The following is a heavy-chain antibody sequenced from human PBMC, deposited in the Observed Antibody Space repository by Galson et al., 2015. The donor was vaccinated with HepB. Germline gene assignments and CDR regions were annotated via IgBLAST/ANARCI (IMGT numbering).Heavy chain of an antibody. CDR2: TYYRSKWYI. J-gene: IGHJ4*02. CDR3: ARVRASYSGYDFFDY. CDR1: GDSVSSHSAA. V-gene: IGHV6-1*01. D-gene: IGHD5-12*01. Sequence: CAISGDSVSSHSAAWNWIRQSPSRGLEWLGRTYYRSKWYIDYALSVKSRITINPDTSKNHFSLQLNSVTPEDTAVYYCARVRASYSGYDFFDYWGQGTLVTVSS.